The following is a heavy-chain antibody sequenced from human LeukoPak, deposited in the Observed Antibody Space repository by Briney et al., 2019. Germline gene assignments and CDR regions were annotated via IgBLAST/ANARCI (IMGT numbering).Heavy chain of an antibody. D-gene: IGHD2-2*01. Sequence: SETLSLTCTVSGGSISSGSYYWSWIRQPAGKGLEWIGRIYTSGSTSYNPSLKSRVTISVDTSKNQFSLKLSSVTAADTAVYYCARQEDCSTSSCYSGGWFDPWGQGTLVTVSS. V-gene: IGHV4-61*02. J-gene: IGHJ5*02. CDR2: IYTSGST. CDR3: ARQEDCSTSSCYSGGWFDP. CDR1: GGSISSGSYY.